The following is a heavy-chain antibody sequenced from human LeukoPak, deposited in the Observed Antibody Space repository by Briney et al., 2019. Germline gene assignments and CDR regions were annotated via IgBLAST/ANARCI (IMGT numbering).Heavy chain of an antibody. V-gene: IGHV1-8*02. CDR1: GYTFTSYY. Sequence: ASVKVSCKASGYTFTSYYMHWVRQATGQGLEWMGWMNPNSGNTGYAQKFQGRVTMTRNTFISTAYMELSSLRSEDTAVYYCARGLGNDGIFDYWGQGTLVTVSS. D-gene: IGHD1-1*01. CDR2: MNPNSGNT. CDR3: ARGLGNDGIFDY. J-gene: IGHJ4*02.